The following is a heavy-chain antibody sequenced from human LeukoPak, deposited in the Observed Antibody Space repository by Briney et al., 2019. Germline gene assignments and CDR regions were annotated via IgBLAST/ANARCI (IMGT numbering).Heavy chain of an antibody. CDR2: MNPNSGNT. CDR3: ARMFRIAAAGTGDY. Sequence: ASVKVSCKASGYTFTSYDINWVRQATGQGLEWMGWMNPNSGNTGYAQKFQGRVTITRNTSISTAYMELSRLRSDDTAVYYCARMFRIAAAGTGDYWGQGTLVTVSS. J-gene: IGHJ4*02. D-gene: IGHD6-13*01. V-gene: IGHV1-8*03. CDR1: GYTFTSYD.